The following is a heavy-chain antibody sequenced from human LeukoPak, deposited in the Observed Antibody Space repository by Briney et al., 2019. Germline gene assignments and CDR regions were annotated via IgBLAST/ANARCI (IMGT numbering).Heavy chain of an antibody. V-gene: IGHV4-30-2*01. CDR1: GVSISSGGYS. D-gene: IGHD3-22*01. CDR3: ATQYYDSSGSAFDI. J-gene: IGHJ3*02. CDR2: IYHSGST. Sequence: PSETLSLTCAVSGVSISSGGYSWRWIRQPPGKGLEWIGYIYHSGSTYYNPSLKSRLTRPVDRPKNQFSLKLVSVTAADTAVYYCATQYYDSSGSAFDIWGQGTMVTVSS.